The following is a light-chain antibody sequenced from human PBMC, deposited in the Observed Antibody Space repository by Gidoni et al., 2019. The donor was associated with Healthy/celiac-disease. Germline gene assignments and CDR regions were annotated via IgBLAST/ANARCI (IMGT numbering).Light chain of an antibody. Sequence: SYVLTQPPSVSVAPGQPARITCGGNNIGSKSVHWYPQKPGQAPVLFVYDDSDRPSGIPERFSGSNSGNTATLTSSRVEAGDEADYYWQVWDSSSDHPGVFGTGTKVTVL. J-gene: IGLJ1*01. V-gene: IGLV3-21*02. CDR3: QVWDSSSDHPGV. CDR1: NIGSKS. CDR2: DDS.